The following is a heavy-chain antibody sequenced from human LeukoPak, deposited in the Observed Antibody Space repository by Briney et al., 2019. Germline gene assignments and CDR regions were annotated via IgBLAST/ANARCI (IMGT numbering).Heavy chain of an antibody. Sequence: PSETLSLTCTVSGGSISSYYWSWIRQPAGKGLEWIGRIYTSGSTNYNPSLRSRVTTSVDTAKNQFSLKLTSVTAADTAVYYCAREFSGDYPNCFDPWGQGILVTVSS. V-gene: IGHV4-4*07. CDR3: AREFSGDYPNCFDP. D-gene: IGHD3-22*01. CDR1: GGSISSYY. J-gene: IGHJ5*02. CDR2: IYTSGST.